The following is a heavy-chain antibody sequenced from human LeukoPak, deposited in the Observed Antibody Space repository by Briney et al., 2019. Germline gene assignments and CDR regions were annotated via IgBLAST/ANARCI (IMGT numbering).Heavy chain of an antibody. CDR1: GYTFTDDY. CDR3: APTAEAYTSNWNV. D-gene: IGHD1-1*01. CDR2: INPDSGFT. J-gene: IGHJ4*02. Sequence: ASVKVSFKASGYTFTDDYMHWVRQAPGRGLEFMGWINPDSGFTNLAPKFQGRVTLTRDTSISTAYLELRRLRSGDTAVYYCAPTAEAYTSNWNVWGLGTLVTVSS. V-gene: IGHV1-2*02.